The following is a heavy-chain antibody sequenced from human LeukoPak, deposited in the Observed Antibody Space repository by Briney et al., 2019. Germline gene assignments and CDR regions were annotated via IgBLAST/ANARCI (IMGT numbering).Heavy chain of an antibody. J-gene: IGHJ4*02. CDR2: ISWNSGSI. V-gene: IGHV3-9*01. Sequence: GGSLRLSCAASGFTFSSYTMNWVRQAPGKGLEWVSGISWNSGSIGYADSVKGRFTISRDSAKNSLYLQMNSLRAEDTALYYCAKDRSSGDCSSTSCYAIDYWGQGTLVTVSS. D-gene: IGHD2-2*01. CDR1: GFTFSSYT. CDR3: AKDRSSGDCSSTSCYAIDY.